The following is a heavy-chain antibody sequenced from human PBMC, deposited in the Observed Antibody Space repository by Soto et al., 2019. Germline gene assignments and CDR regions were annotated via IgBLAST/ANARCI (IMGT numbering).Heavy chain of an antibody. D-gene: IGHD5-12*01. CDR2: ISYDGSNK. CDR1: GFTFSSYG. J-gene: IGHJ4*02. Sequence: PXGSLRLSCAASGFTFSSYGMHWVRQAPGKGLEWVAVISYDGSNKYYADSVKGRFTISRDNSKNTLYLQMNSLRAEDTAVYYCAKDSGYDSGTKGYFDYWGQGTLVTVSS. CDR3: AKDSGYDSGTKGYFDY. V-gene: IGHV3-30*18.